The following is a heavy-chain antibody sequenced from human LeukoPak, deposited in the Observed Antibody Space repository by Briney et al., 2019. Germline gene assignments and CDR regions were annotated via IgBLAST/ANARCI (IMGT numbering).Heavy chain of an antibody. Sequence: PGGSLRLSCAASGFTFSSYGMHWVRQAPGKGLEWVAFIRYDGSNKYYADSVKGRFTISRDNSKNTLYLQMNSLRAEDTAVYYCARSGLNWGFFSAGVKYYMDVWGKGTTVTVSS. CDR1: GFTFSSYG. V-gene: IGHV3-30*02. CDR3: ARSGLNWGFFSAGVKYYMDV. J-gene: IGHJ6*03. CDR2: IRYDGSNK. D-gene: IGHD7-27*01.